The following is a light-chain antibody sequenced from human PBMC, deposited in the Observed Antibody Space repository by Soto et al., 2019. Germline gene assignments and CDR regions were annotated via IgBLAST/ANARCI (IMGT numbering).Light chain of an antibody. CDR3: QHYSNWPPIT. V-gene: IGKV3-15*01. J-gene: IGKJ5*01. Sequence: EIVLTQSPATLSVSPGERASLSCRASQTINTKLVWYQQKPGQAPRLLIYGASTRATGIPDRFSGSGSGTEFTLTITSLQSEDFGIYYCQHYSNWPPITFCQGTRLEIK. CDR2: GAS. CDR1: QTINTK.